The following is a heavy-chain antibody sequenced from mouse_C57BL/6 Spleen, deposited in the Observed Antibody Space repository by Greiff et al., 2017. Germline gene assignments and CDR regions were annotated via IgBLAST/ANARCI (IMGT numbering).Heavy chain of an antibody. CDR3: ARTYSNYGFDY. Sequence: EVLLVESGGGLVQPGGSLKLSCAASGFTFSDYGMAWVRQAPRKGPEWVAFLSNLAYSIYYADTVTGRFTISRENAKNSLYLERSSLRSEDTAMYYCARTYSNYGFDYWGQGTTLTVSS. CDR1: GFTFSDYG. J-gene: IGHJ2*01. V-gene: IGHV5-15*01. CDR2: LSNLAYSI. D-gene: IGHD2-5*01.